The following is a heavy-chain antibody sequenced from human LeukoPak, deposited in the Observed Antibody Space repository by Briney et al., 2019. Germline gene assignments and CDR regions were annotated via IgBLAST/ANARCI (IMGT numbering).Heavy chain of an antibody. CDR3: ARDLNYYDSSGYYFDY. J-gene: IGHJ4*02. CDR2: ISSSGSTI. D-gene: IGHD3-22*01. Sequence: GGSLRLSCAASGFTFSDYYMSWIRQAPGKGLGWVSYISSSGSTIYYADSAKGRFTISRDNAKNSLYLQMNSLRAEDTAVYYCARDLNYYDSSGYYFDYWGQGTLVTVSS. CDR1: GFTFSDYY. V-gene: IGHV3-11*01.